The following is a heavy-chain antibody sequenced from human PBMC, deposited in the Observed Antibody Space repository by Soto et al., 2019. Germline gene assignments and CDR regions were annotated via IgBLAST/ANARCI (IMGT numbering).Heavy chain of an antibody. CDR1: GGSISSYY. V-gene: IGHV4-59*12. CDR2: INHTGST. J-gene: IGHJ4*02. Sequence: SETLSLTCTVSGGSISSYYWSWIRQPPGKGLEWIGYINHTGSTNYNPSLKSRVTISVDTSKNQFSLKLTSVTAADTAVYYCARDKITGLFDYWGQGTLVTVSS. CDR3: ARDKITGLFDY. D-gene: IGHD2-8*02.